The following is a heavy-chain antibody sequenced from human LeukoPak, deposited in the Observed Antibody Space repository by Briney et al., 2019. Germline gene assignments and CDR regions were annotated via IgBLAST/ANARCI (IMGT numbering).Heavy chain of an antibody. J-gene: IGHJ4*02. CDR2: INSDGSST. D-gene: IGHD3-3*01. CDR1: GFTFSSYW. CDR3: ASLRFLEWFPFDY. V-gene: IGHV3-74*01. Sequence: GGSLRLSCAASGFTFSSYWMHWVRQAPGKGLVWVSRINSDGSSTSYADSVKGRFTISRDNAKNTLYLQMNSLRAEDTAVYYCASLRFLEWFPFDYWGQETLVTVSS.